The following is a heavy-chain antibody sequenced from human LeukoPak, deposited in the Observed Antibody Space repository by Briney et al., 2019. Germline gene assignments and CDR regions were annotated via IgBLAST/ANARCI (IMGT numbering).Heavy chain of an antibody. CDR2: IYTSGST. J-gene: IGHJ4*02. D-gene: IGHD6-19*01. Sequence: SETLSLTCTVSGGSISSYYWSWIRQPAGKGLEWIGRIYTSGSTNYNPSLKSRVTISVDTSKNQFSLKLSSVTAADTAVYYCARSIAVAGPFDYWGQGTLVTVSS. V-gene: IGHV4-4*07. CDR1: GGSISSYY. CDR3: ARSIAVAGPFDY.